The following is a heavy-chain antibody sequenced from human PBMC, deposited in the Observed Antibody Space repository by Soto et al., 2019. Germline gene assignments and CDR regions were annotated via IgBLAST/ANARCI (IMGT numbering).Heavy chain of an antibody. V-gene: IGHV4-31*02. Sequence: SXTLSLTCTVSGGSMSSGGYYWSWIRQHPGKGLEWIGYIYYSGSTYYNPSLKSRVTISVDTSKNQFSLKLSSVTAADTAVYYCARESGYSYGLIGYWGQGTLVTVSS. J-gene: IGHJ4*02. CDR1: GGSMSSGGYY. CDR3: ARESGYSYGLIGY. D-gene: IGHD5-18*01. CDR2: IYYSGST.